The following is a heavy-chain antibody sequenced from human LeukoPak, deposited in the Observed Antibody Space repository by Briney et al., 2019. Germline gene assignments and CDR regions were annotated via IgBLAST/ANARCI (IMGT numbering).Heavy chain of an antibody. CDR3: ARDPRRGYCSSTSCSIDAFDI. V-gene: IGHV4-59*13. CDR2: THDSGNS. Sequence: PSETLSLTCTVSGDSITNNYWAWIRQPPGKGLEWIGYTHDSGNSNYNPSLRSRVTISIDTSKNQFSLKLSSVTAADTAVYYCARDPRRGYCSSTSCSIDAFDIWGQGTMVTVSS. J-gene: IGHJ3*02. D-gene: IGHD2-2*01. CDR1: GDSITNNY.